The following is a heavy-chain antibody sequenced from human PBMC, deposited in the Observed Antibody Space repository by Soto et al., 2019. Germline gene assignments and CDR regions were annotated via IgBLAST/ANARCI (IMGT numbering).Heavy chain of an antibody. CDR3: AGDIAVACIERPSGLYY. V-gene: IGHV1-18*01. CDR2: ISAYNGNT. CDR1: GYTFTSYG. Sequence: QVQLVQSGAEVKKPGASVKVSCKASGYTFTSYGISWVRQAPGQGLEWMGWISAYNGNTNYAQKLQGRVTMTTDTSTSTAYMELRSLRSDDTAVYYCAGDIAVACIERPSGLYYWVQGTLVTVSS. D-gene: IGHD6-19*01. J-gene: IGHJ4*02.